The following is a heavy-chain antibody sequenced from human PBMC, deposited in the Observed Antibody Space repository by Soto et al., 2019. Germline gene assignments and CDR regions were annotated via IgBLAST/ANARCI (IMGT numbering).Heavy chain of an antibody. CDR2: IYYSGST. D-gene: IGHD4-17*01. Sequence: QVQLQESGPGLVKPSQTLSLTCTVSGGSISSGGYYWSWIRQHPGKVLEWIGYIYYSGSTYYNPSLKNRVTISVDTSKNQFSLKLSSVTAADTAVYYCARVNTVVTPVVFDYWGQGTLVTVSS. CDR3: ARVNTVVTPVVFDY. J-gene: IGHJ4*02. CDR1: GGSISSGGYY. V-gene: IGHV4-31*03.